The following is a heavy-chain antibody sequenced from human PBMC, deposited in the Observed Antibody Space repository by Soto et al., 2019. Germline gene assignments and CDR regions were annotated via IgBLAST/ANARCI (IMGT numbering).Heavy chain of an antibody. V-gene: IGHV3-30*18. Sequence: GGSLRLSCAASGFTFSSYGMHWVRQAPGKGLEWVAVISYDGSNKYYADSVKGRFTISRDNSKNTLALQMNSLRAEDTAVYYCVKFSTCRLGPGVFDYWGQGNLVTV. D-gene: IGHD2-8*01. CDR2: ISYDGSNK. J-gene: IGHJ4*02. CDR1: GFTFSSYG. CDR3: VKFSTCRLGPGVFDY.